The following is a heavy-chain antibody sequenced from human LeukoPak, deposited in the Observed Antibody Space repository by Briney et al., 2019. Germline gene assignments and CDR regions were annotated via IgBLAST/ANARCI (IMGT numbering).Heavy chain of an antibody. CDR1: GFIFSSYG. J-gene: IGHJ6*02. D-gene: IGHD3-22*01. CDR3: ARDTFYSSGVYGLDV. V-gene: IGHV3-33*01. Sequence: QSGGSLRLSCAASGFIFSSYGMHWVRQAPGKGLEWVAVIYYDGSNEYYADSVRGRFTISRDNSKNTLFLQMSSLRAEDTAVYYCARDTFYSSGVYGLDVWGQGTTVTVSS. CDR2: IYYDGSNE.